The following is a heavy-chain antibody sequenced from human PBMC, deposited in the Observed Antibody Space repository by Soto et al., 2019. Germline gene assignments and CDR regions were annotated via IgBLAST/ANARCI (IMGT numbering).Heavy chain of an antibody. Sequence: EVQLVESGGGLVKPGGSLRLSCAASGFTFSNAWMSWVRQAPGKGLEWVGRIKSKTDGGTTDYAAPVKGRFTISRDDSKNTLYLQMNSLKTEDTAVYYCTTGDDGITMVRGVISQGAFDIWGQGTMVTVSS. CDR2: IKSKTDGGTT. CDR3: TTGDDGITMVRGVISQGAFDI. V-gene: IGHV3-15*01. J-gene: IGHJ3*02. D-gene: IGHD3-10*01. CDR1: GFTFSNAW.